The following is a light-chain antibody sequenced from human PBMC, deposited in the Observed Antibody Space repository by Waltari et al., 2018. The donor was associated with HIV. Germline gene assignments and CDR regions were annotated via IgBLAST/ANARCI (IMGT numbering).Light chain of an antibody. Sequence: IQMTQSPSSLSSSVVDTVTLTCRASQDIKTDLAWYQQKPGKAPKLLIYVGSTLQSGVPSRFSGSGSGTDFTLTISNLQPEDFATYYCLQDYTYPYTFGQGTTLDIK. CDR1: QDIKTD. V-gene: IGKV1-6*01. CDR3: LQDYTYPYT. CDR2: VGS. J-gene: IGKJ2*01.